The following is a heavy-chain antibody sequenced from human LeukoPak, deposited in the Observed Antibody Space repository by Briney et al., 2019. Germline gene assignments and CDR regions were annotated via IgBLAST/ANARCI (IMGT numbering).Heavy chain of an antibody. J-gene: IGHJ6*03. Sequence: GGSLRLSCAASGVTFSNAWMSWVRQAPGKGLEWVGRIKSKTDGGTTDYAAPVKGRFTISRDDSKNTLYLQMNSLKTEDTAVYYCTTEVLRFLEWFEADYYYYYMDVWGKGTTVTVSS. CDR2: IKSKTDGGTT. CDR3: TTEVLRFLEWFEADYYYYYMDV. CDR1: GVTFSNAW. V-gene: IGHV3-15*01. D-gene: IGHD3-3*01.